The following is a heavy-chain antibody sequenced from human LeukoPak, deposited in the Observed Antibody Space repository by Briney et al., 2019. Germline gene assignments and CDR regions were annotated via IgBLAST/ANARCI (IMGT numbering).Heavy chain of an antibody. J-gene: IGHJ6*02. Sequence: ASVKVSCKASGYTFTGYYMHWVRQAPGQGLEWMGWINPNSGGTNYAQKFQGRVTMTRDTSISTAYMGLSRLRSDDTAVYYCARDAHCSSTSCYTPYRGYYYYGMDVWGQGTTVTVSS. CDR1: GYTFTGYY. D-gene: IGHD2-2*02. CDR2: INPNSGGT. CDR3: ARDAHCSSTSCYTPYRGYYYYGMDV. V-gene: IGHV1-2*02.